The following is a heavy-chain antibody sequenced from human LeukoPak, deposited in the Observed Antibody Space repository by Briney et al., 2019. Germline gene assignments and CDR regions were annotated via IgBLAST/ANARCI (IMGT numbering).Heavy chain of an antibody. Sequence: GGSLRLSCAASGFTFSSYGMHWVRQAPGKGLEWVAFIRYDGSNKYYADSVKGRFTISRDNSKNTLYLQMNSLRAEDTAVYYCAKDALRYFDWYKQIATRRGEYFQHWGQGTLVTVSS. CDR2: IRYDGSNK. D-gene: IGHD3-9*01. V-gene: IGHV3-30*02. CDR1: GFTFSSYG. J-gene: IGHJ1*01. CDR3: AKDALRYFDWYKQIATRRGEYFQH.